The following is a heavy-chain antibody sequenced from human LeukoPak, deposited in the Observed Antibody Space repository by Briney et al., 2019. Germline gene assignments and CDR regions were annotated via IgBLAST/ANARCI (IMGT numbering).Heavy chain of an antibody. Sequence: ASVKVACKASGYTFTAYYVHWVRQAPGQGLEWMGLVNSNTGGTSNAQNFQGRVTMTRDTSITTVYMELSRLRSDDTAIYYCARSFGGQTQYYGMDVWGQGTTVTVSS. J-gene: IGHJ6*02. V-gene: IGHV1-2*02. CDR1: GYTFTAYY. CDR2: VNSNTGGT. CDR3: ARSFGGQTQYYGMDV. D-gene: IGHD3-16*01.